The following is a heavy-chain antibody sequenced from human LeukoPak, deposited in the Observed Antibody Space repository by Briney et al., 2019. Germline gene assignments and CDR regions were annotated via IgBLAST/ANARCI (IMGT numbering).Heavy chain of an antibody. CDR3: ARFIAARDYYGMDV. Sequence: ASVKVSCKASGYTFTSYGISWVRQAPGQGLEWMGWISAYNGNTNYAQKLQGRVTMTTDTSTSTAYMELRSLRSEDTAVYYCARFIAARDYYGMDVWGQGTTVTVSS. CDR1: GYTFTSYG. CDR2: ISAYNGNT. J-gene: IGHJ6*02. D-gene: IGHD6-25*01. V-gene: IGHV1-18*01.